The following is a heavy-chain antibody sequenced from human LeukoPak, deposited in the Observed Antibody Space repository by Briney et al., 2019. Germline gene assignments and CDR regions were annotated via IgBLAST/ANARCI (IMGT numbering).Heavy chain of an antibody. D-gene: IGHD6-13*01. Sequence: GGSLRLSCAASGFTFSSYAMSWVRQAPGKGLEWVSAISGSGDSTYYGDSGKGRFTISRDNSKNTLYLQMNRLRAEDTAVYYCAKTRPLDSSSWSHGDYWGQGTLVTVSS. J-gene: IGHJ4*02. CDR3: AKTRPLDSSSWSHGDY. CDR2: ISGSGDST. CDR1: GFTFSSYA. V-gene: IGHV3-23*01.